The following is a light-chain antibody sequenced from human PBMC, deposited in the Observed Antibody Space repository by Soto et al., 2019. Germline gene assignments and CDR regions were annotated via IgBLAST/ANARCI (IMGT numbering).Light chain of an antibody. Sequence: DIDMTQSPSTLSASVGDRVTITCRASQSISTWLTWYQQKPGKAPRLLIYNVSTLHSGVPSRFSGSGYGTEFTLTITSLQTDDFATYYCQQYNSYPYTFGQGTKLEIK. CDR2: NVS. J-gene: IGKJ2*01. CDR3: QQYNSYPYT. CDR1: QSISTW. V-gene: IGKV1-5*03.